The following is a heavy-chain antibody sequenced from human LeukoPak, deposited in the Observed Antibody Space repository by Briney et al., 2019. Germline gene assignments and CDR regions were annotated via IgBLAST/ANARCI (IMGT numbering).Heavy chain of an antibody. CDR3: AKVRVERWLQFAFDI. CDR2: ISSSGGST. V-gene: IGHV3-23*01. J-gene: IGHJ3*02. CDR1: GFTFSSYA. D-gene: IGHD5-24*01. Sequence: PGGSLRLSCAASGFTFSSYAMSWVRQAPGKGLEWVSAISSSGGSTYYADSVKGRFTISRDNSKNTLYLQMNSLRAEDTAVYYCAKVRVERWLQFAFDIWGQGTMVTVSS.